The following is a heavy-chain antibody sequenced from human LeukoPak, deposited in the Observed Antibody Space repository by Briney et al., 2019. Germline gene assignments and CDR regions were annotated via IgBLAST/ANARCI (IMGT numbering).Heavy chain of an antibody. Sequence: PGGSLRLSCEASGFTFSVYWMGWVRQAPGKGLEWVANIKQDGSEKYYVDSVKGRFTISRDNSKNSLYLQMNSLRAEDTVVYFCARAIEWLGYFDYWGQGTLVTVSS. D-gene: IGHD3-3*01. CDR2: IKQDGSEK. CDR3: ARAIEWLGYFDY. CDR1: GFTFSVYW. J-gene: IGHJ4*02. V-gene: IGHV3-7*01.